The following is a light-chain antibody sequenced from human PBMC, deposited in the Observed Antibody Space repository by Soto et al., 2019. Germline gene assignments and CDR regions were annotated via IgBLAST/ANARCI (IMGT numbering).Light chain of an antibody. CDR1: QTVSSNY. V-gene: IGKV3-20*01. CDR3: QQYGSSVSYT. J-gene: IGKJ2*01. Sequence: ELTQSPGTLSLSPGERATLSCKASQTVSSNYLAWYQKKPGQAPRLLIYGASSRATGIPDRFSGSGSGTDFTLTISRLEPEDFAVYYCQQYGSSVSYTFGQGTKLEIK. CDR2: GAS.